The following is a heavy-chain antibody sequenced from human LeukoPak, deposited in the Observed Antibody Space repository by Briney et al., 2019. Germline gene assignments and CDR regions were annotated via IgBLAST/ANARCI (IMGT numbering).Heavy chain of an antibody. CDR1: GFTFSSYG. CDR3: ARASPYSSGLWWSVYYYYGMGV. V-gene: IGHV3-30*03. CDR2: ISYDGSNK. D-gene: IGHD6-19*01. J-gene: IGHJ6*02. Sequence: PGGSLRLSCAVPGFTFSSYGMHWVRQAPGKGLEWVAVISYDGSNKYYADSVKGRFTISRDNSKNTLYLQMNSLRAEDTAVYYCARASPYSSGLWWSVYYYYGMGVWGQGTTVTVSS.